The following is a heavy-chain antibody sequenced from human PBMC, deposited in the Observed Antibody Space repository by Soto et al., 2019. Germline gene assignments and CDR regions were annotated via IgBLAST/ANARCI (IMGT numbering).Heavy chain of an antibody. V-gene: IGHV3-48*01. CDR3: ARDGGHYDVLTGSDY. CDR2: IDTSSTTI. CDR1: GFTFSSFG. Sequence: GRSLRLSCAASGFTFSSFGMNWVRQPPGKGLEWVSYIDTSSTTIHYADSVKGRFTISRDHAKNSLYLQMNSLRAEDTAVYFCARDGGHYDVLTGSDYWGQGTLVTVSS. J-gene: IGHJ4*02. D-gene: IGHD3-9*01.